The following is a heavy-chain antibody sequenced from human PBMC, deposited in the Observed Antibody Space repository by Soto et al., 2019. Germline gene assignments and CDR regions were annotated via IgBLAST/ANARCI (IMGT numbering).Heavy chain of an antibody. CDR3: AKDLDIVVVVAATEIDY. Sequence: QVQLVESGGGVVQPGRSLRLSCAASGFTFSSYGMHWVRQAPGKGLEWVAVISYDGSNKYYADSVKGRFTISRDNSKYTLYLQMNSLRAEDTAVYYCAKDLDIVVVVAATEIDYWGQGTLVTVSS. D-gene: IGHD2-15*01. J-gene: IGHJ4*02. V-gene: IGHV3-30*18. CDR2: ISYDGSNK. CDR1: GFTFSSYG.